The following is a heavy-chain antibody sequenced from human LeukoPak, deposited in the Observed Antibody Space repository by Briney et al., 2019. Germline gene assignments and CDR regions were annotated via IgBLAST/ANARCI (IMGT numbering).Heavy chain of an antibody. Sequence: ASVKVSCKASGYTFTSYGISWVRQAPGQGLEWMGWISAYNGNTNYAQKLQSRVTMTTDTSTSTAYMELRSLRSDNTAVYYCARSPPTTSKNWFDPWGQGTLVTVSS. CDR3: ARSPPTTSKNWFDP. J-gene: IGHJ5*02. CDR1: GYTFTSYG. CDR2: ISAYNGNT. D-gene: IGHD1-14*01. V-gene: IGHV1-18*01.